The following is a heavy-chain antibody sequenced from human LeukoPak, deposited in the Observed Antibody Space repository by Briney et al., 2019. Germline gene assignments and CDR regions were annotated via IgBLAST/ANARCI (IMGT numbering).Heavy chain of an antibody. CDR3: AKDRDLNFDY. Sequence: GGPVRLSCAASGFTFSSYVMHWVRQAPGKGLEWVALISYDARNKYYADSVKGRFTISRDNSKNTLSLQMNSLRAEDTAVYYCAKDRDLNFDYWGQGT. CDR2: ISYDARNK. D-gene: IGHD3-10*01. V-gene: IGHV3-30*18. J-gene: IGHJ4*02. CDR1: GFTFSSYV.